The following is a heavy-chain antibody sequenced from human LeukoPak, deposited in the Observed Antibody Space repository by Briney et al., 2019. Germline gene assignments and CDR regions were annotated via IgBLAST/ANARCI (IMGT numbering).Heavy chain of an antibody. CDR3: TTEWGSYGDYGGY. D-gene: IGHD4-17*01. V-gene: IGHV3-15*01. CDR2: IKSKTDGGTT. Sequence: GGYVRLSCAASGFTFSNAWMSWDRQAPGKGLEWVGRIKSKTDGGTTDYAAPVKGRFTISRDDSKNTLYLQMNSLKTEDTAVYYCTTEWGSYGDYGGYWGQGTLVPVSS. J-gene: IGHJ4*02. CDR1: GFTFSNAW.